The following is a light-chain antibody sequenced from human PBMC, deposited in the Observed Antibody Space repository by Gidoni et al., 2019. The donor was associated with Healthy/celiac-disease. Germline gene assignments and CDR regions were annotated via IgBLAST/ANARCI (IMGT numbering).Light chain of an antibody. V-gene: IGKV3-15*01. CDR3: KQYNNWPAT. CDR2: GAS. Sequence: GERATLSCRASQSVSSNLAWYQQKPGQAPRLLIYGASTRATGIPARVSGSGSGKEFTLTISSLQSEDFAVYYCKQYNNWPATFGQGTKVEIK. J-gene: IGKJ1*01. CDR1: QSVSSN.